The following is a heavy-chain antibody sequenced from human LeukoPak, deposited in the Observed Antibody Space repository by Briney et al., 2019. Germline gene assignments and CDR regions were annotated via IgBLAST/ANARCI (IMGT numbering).Heavy chain of an antibody. CDR1: GFTVSTNY. CDR3: ARNGGNWPDY. CDR2: IDSGGST. Sequence: QSGGSLRLSCAASGFTVSTNYMTWVRQAPGKGLEWVSVIDSGGSTYYADSAKGGFIISRDNSKNTLYLQMNSLRVEDTGVYYCARNGGNWPDYWGQGTLVTVSS. J-gene: IGHJ4*02. D-gene: IGHD4-23*01. V-gene: IGHV3-66*01.